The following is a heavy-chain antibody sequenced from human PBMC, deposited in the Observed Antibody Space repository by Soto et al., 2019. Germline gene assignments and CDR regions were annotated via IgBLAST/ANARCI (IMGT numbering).Heavy chain of an antibody. D-gene: IGHD4-17*01. CDR3: ARDRRNGDYELDY. CDR2: IYSGGST. V-gene: IGHV3-66*01. Sequence: EVQLVESGGGLVQPGGSLRLSCAASGFTVSSNYMSWVRQAPGKGLEWVSVIYSGGSTYYADSVKGRFTISRDNSKNTRYLQMNSLRAEDTAVYYCARDRRNGDYELDYWGQGTLVTVSS. CDR1: GFTVSSNY. J-gene: IGHJ4*02.